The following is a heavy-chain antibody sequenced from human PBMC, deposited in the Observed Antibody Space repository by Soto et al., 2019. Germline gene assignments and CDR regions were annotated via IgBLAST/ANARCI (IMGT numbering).Heavy chain of an antibody. CDR2: VFHTGST. Sequence: PSETLSLTCTVSHGSISSYYWSWVRQPPGKGLEWIGYVFHTGSTNYNPSLKSRVTISVDTSKNQFSLKLTSVTSADTAMYYCAAAVGSAGWFDPWGQGTLVTVSS. CDR1: HGSISSYY. D-gene: IGHD1-26*01. V-gene: IGHV4-59*03. CDR3: AAAVGSAGWFDP. J-gene: IGHJ5*02.